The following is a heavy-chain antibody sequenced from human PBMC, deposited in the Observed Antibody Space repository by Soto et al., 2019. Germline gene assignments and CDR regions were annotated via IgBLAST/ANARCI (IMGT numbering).Heavy chain of an antibody. J-gene: IGHJ6*02. V-gene: IGHV3-33*01. CDR2: IWYDGSNK. CDR1: GFTFSSYG. D-gene: IGHD3-16*02. CDR3: ARDRFRGVIIYYYYGMDV. Sequence: GGSLRLSCAASGFTFSSYGMHWVRQAPGKGLEWVAVIWYDGSNKYYADSVKGRFTISRDNSKNTLYLQMNSLRAEDTAVYYCARDRFRGVIIYYYYGMDVWGQGTTVTVSS.